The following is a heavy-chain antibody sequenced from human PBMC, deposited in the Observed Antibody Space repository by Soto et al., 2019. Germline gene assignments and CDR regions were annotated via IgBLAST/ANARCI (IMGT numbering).Heavy chain of an antibody. CDR3: VRFGGAAAGPGDY. V-gene: IGHV3-48*03. J-gene: IGHJ4*02. CDR1: EFTFSSYE. D-gene: IGHD6-13*01. CDR2: ISSSGTTI. Sequence: PSGSLRLSCVASEFTFSSYEMNWVCQTPGKGLEWVSYISSSGTTIYYTDSVKGRFTISRDNAKKSLYLHMNSLRAEDTALYYCVRFGGAAAGPGDYWGQGTLVTVSS.